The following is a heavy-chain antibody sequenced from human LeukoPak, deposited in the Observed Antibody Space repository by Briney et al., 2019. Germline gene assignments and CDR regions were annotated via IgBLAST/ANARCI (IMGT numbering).Heavy chain of an antibody. D-gene: IGHD3-10*01. V-gene: IGHV4-4*07. CDR2: FQISGTT. Sequence: PSETLSLTCTVSGGSISSYYWSWIRQPAGKGLEWIGRFQISGTTNYNPSLKSRVTMSVDASKNQFSLNLSSVTAADTAVYFCARDDYYGSPGVYAFDIWGQGTMVTVSS. CDR3: ARDDYYGSPGVYAFDI. CDR1: GGSISSYY. J-gene: IGHJ3*02.